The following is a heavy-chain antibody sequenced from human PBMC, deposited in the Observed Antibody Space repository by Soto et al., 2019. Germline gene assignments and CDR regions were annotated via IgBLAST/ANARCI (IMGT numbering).Heavy chain of an antibody. D-gene: IGHD2-15*01. J-gene: IGHJ5*02. V-gene: IGHV4-31*03. CDR3: ARECGSCASDWFDP. Sequence: SETLSLTCTVSGGSISSGGYYWSWIRQHPGKGLEWIGYIYYSGSTYYNPSLKSRVTISVDTSKNQFSLKLSSVTAADTAVYYCARECGSCASDWFDPWGQGTLVTVSS. CDR2: IYYSGST. CDR1: GGSISSGGYY.